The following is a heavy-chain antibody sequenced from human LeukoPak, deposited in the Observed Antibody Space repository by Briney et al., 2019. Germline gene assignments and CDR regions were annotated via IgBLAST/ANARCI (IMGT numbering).Heavy chain of an antibody. Sequence: GGSLRLSCAASGFILSPYGMHWVRQAPGKGLGWVAGISHDGSDKYYEDSVKGRFTISRDNSKNTVNLQMTGLGAEDTAVYYCAKGGCRTSRCYITLWGPGTLVTVSS. CDR2: ISHDGSDK. V-gene: IGHV3-30*18. CDR3: AKGGCRTSRCYITL. D-gene: IGHD2-2*02. J-gene: IGHJ4*02. CDR1: GFILSPYG.